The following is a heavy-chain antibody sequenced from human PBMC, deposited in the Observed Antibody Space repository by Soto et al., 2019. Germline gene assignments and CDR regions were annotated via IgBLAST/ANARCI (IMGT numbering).Heavy chain of an antibody. CDR3: ARERPYSSSSYPDFDY. D-gene: IGHD6-13*01. CDR1: GFTFSSYG. CDR2: ISYDGSNK. V-gene: IGHV3-30*03. Sequence: QVQLVESGGGVVQPGRSRRLSCAASGFTFSSYGMHWVRQAPGKGREGVAVISYDGSNKYYADSVKGRFTISRDNSKNTLYLQMNSLRAEDTAVYYCARERPYSSSSYPDFDYWGQGTLVTVSS. J-gene: IGHJ4*02.